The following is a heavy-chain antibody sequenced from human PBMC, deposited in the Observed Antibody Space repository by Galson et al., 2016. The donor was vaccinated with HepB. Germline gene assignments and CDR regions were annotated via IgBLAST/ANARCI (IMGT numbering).Heavy chain of an antibody. CDR2: ISYDGSNK. Sequence: SLRLSCAASGFTFSYYGMHWVRQAPGKGLDWVTVISYDGSNKYYADSVKGRFIISRDNSKNTLYLQMNSLRAEDTAVYYCAKDRTGGYSYGNRYHFYGMDVWGQGTTVSVSS. CDR3: AKDRTGGYSYGNRYHFYGMDV. J-gene: IGHJ6*02. CDR1: GFTFSYYG. D-gene: IGHD5-18*01. V-gene: IGHV3-30*18.